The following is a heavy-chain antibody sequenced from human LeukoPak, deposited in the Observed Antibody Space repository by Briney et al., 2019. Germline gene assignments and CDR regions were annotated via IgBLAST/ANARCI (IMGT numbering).Heavy chain of an antibody. CDR3: TKDPNGDYVGAFDP. CDR1: GFTFSSFA. Sequence: PGGSLRLSCEASGFTFSSFAMTWVRQAPGKGLEWASSITGSHGRTYNTDSVKGRFTISRDNSQNTLYLQMNSLRAEDTAVYYCTKDPNGDYVGAFDPWGQGTLVTVSS. CDR2: ITGSHGRT. J-gene: IGHJ5*02. V-gene: IGHV3-23*01. D-gene: IGHD4-17*01.